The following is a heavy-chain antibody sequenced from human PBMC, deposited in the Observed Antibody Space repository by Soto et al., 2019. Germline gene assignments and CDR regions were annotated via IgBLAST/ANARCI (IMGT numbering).Heavy chain of an antibody. CDR2: ISVSGGGT. CDR3: ARVAKGGYVDY. Sequence: PGGSLRLSCAASGFTFSSYAMTWVRQAPGKGLEWVSGISVSGGGTYYADSVKGRFTISRDNSKNTLYLQMNRPRAEDTALYYCARVAKGGYVDYWAQGSLVTV. D-gene: IGHD2-15*01. J-gene: IGHJ4*02. CDR1: GFTFSSYA. V-gene: IGHV3-23*01.